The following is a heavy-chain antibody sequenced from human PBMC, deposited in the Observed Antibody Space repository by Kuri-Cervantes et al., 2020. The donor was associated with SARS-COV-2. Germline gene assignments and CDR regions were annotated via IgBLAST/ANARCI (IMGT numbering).Heavy chain of an antibody. V-gene: IGHV3-7*03. CDR1: GFTFSAYS. D-gene: IGHD3-10*01. CDR3: AREGSGSGDAFDI. Sequence: GGSLRLSCATSGFTFSAYSMNWVRQAPGKGLEWVANIKEDGTERCYVDSVKGRFTISRDNAENSLSLQMNNLRAEDTAVYYCAREGSGSGDAFDIWGQGTMVTVSS. J-gene: IGHJ3*02. CDR2: IKEDGTER.